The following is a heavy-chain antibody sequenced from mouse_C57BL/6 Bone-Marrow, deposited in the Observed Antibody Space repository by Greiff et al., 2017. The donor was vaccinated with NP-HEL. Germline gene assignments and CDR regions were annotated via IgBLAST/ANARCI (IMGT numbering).Heavy chain of an antibody. CDR3: TAYYYYFDY. J-gene: IGHJ2*01. CDR1: GFNIKDDY. D-gene: IGHD1-1*01. Sequence: VQLKQSGAELVRPGASVKLSCTASGFNIKDDYMHWVKQRPEQGLEWIGWIDPENGDTASASKFQGKATITADTSSNTAYLQLSSLTSEDTAVYYCTAYYYYFDYWGQGTTLTVSS. CDR2: IDPENGDT. V-gene: IGHV14-4*01.